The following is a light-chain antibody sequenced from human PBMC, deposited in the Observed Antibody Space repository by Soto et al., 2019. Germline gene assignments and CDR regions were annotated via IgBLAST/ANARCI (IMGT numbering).Light chain of an antibody. V-gene: IGKV3-11*01. CDR3: QQRDNWPT. CDR2: DVF. Sequence: EIVLTQSPATLSLSPGERATLSCRASQSVSSYLAWYQQKPGQGPRLLIYDVFNRATGIPARFSGSGSGTDFTLTISSLEPEDFAVYYCQQRDNWPTFGRGTKVDNK. CDR1: QSVSSY. J-gene: IGKJ1*01.